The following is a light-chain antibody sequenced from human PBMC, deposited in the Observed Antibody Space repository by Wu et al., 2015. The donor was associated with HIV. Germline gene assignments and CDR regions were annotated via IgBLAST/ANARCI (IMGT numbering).Light chain of an antibody. V-gene: IGKV3-15*01. CDR3: QQSYGSPFT. J-gene: IGKJ3*01. Sequence: EIVMTQSPATLSVSPGERATLSCRASQSVSSNLAWYQQKPGQAPRLLIYGASTRAAGIPARFSGSGSGTDFTLTITGLQVEDFATYYCQQSYGSPFTFGPGTKLDIK. CDR2: GAS. CDR1: QSVSSN.